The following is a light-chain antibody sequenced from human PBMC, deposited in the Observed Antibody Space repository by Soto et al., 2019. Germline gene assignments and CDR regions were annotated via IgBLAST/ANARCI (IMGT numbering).Light chain of an antibody. CDR1: QSVSSSH. Sequence: EIVLTQSPGTLSLSPGERATLSCRASQSVSSSHLAWYQQKPGQAPRLLIYSASSRATGIPDRFSGSGSGTDFTLTISILEPEDFAVYYCQQYGSSLITFGQGTRREIK. V-gene: IGKV3-20*01. CDR3: QQYGSSLIT. CDR2: SAS. J-gene: IGKJ5*01.